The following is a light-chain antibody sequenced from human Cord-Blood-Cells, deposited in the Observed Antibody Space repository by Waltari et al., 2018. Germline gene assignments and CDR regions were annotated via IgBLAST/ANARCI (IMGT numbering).Light chain of an antibody. CDR1: QSISSY. CDR2: ATS. CDR3: QQSYSTPWT. V-gene: IGKV1-39*01. Sequence: DIQMTQPPSSLSASGGDRVTITCRASQSISSYLNWYQQKPGKAPKPLIYATSRLQSAVPSRFSGSGSGTDFTLTISSLQPEDFANYYCQQSYSTPWTFGQGTKVEIK. J-gene: IGKJ1*01.